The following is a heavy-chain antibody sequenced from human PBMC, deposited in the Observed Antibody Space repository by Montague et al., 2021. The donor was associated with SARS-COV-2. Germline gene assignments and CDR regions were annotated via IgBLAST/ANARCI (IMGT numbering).Heavy chain of an antibody. CDR2: IYYSGDT. V-gene: IGHV4-39*01. Sequence: SETLSLTCSFSGGSISTGSYYWGWIRQPPRKGLKWIGSIYYSGDTYYXPSLKSRVTISVDTSKNQFSLRLSSVTAADTAVYYCVRGGDYTDYGRVDYWGQGTLVIVSS. D-gene: IGHD4-11*01. J-gene: IGHJ4*02. CDR1: GGSISTGSYY. CDR3: VRGGDYTDYGRVDY.